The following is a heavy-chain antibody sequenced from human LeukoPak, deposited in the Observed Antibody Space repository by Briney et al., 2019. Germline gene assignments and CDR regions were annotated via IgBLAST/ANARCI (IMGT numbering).Heavy chain of an antibody. V-gene: IGHV3-9*01. CDR2: ISWNSGSI. J-gene: IGHJ4*02. D-gene: IGHD3-10*02. CDR1: GFTFDDYA. Sequence: GGSLRLSCAASGFTFDDYAMHWVRQAPGKGLEWVSGISWNSGSIGYADSVKGRFTISRDNAKNSLYLQMNSLRAEDTALYYCAKDISSALDSAGLGYWGQGTLVTVSS. CDR3: AKDISSALDSAGLGY.